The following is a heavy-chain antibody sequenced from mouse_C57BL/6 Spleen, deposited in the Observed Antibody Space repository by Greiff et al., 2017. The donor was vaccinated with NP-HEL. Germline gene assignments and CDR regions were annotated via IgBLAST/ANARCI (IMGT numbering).Heavy chain of an antibody. Sequence: EVQLQQSGPELVKPGASVKISCKASGYTFTDYYMNWVKQSHGKSLEWIGDINHNNGGTSYNQKFKGKATLTVDKSSSTAYMELRSLTSEDSAVYYCARGGYGSSNYWYFDVWGTGTTVTVSS. V-gene: IGHV1-26*01. CDR3: ARGGYGSSNYWYFDV. CDR2: INHNNGGT. D-gene: IGHD1-1*01. CDR1: GYTFTDYY. J-gene: IGHJ1*03.